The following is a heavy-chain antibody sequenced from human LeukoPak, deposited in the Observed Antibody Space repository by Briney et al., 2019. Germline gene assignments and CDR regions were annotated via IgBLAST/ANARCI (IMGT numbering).Heavy chain of an antibody. CDR2: IIPILGIA. Sequence: SVKVSCKASGGTFSSYAISWVRQAPGQGLEWMGRIIPILGIANYAQKFQGRVTITADKSTSTAYMELSSLRSEDTAVYYCARSHELRYFDWLLDYWGQGTLVTVSS. CDR1: GGTFSSYA. J-gene: IGHJ4*02. D-gene: IGHD3-9*01. V-gene: IGHV1-69*04. CDR3: ARSHELRYFDWLLDY.